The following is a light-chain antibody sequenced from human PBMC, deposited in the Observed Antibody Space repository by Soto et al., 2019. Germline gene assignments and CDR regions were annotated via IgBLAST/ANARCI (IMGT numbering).Light chain of an antibody. CDR2: DVS. V-gene: IGLV2-14*03. J-gene: IGLJ1*01. Sequence: QSALTQPASVSGSPGQSITISCTGKSSDVGGYNYVSWYQHHPGKAPKLMIYDVSNRPSGVSNRFSGSKSGNTASLTISGLQPEDEADYYCSSYTTSNTRQIVFGTGTKVTVL. CDR1: SSDVGGYNY. CDR3: SSYTTSNTRQIV.